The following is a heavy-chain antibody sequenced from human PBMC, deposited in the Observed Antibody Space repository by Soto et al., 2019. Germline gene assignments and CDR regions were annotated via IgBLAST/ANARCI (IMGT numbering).Heavy chain of an antibody. CDR1: GGSIGSYY. D-gene: IGHD1-20*01. CDR2: TYYSGNT. V-gene: IGHV4-59*01. Sequence: PSETLSLTCTVSGGSIGSYYLTWIRQSPGKGLEWIAYTYYSGNTNYNPSLKSRVTTSVDTSKNQFSLKLSSVTAADTAVYYCARGYEFFDYWGQGTLVTVSS. CDR3: ARGYEFFDY. J-gene: IGHJ4*02.